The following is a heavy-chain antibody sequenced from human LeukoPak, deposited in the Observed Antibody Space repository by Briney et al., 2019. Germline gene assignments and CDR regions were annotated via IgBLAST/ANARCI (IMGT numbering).Heavy chain of an antibody. CDR2: ISAYNGNT. CDR3: ARDEVLAAAGRDNWFDP. V-gene: IGHV1-18*01. Sequence: ASVKVSCKASGYTFTSYGISWVRQAPGQGLEWMGWISAYNGNTNYAQKLQGRVTMTTDTSTSTAYMELRSLRSDDTAVYYCARDEVLAAAGRDNWFDPWGPGTLVTVSS. D-gene: IGHD6-13*01. CDR1: GYTFTSYG. J-gene: IGHJ5*02.